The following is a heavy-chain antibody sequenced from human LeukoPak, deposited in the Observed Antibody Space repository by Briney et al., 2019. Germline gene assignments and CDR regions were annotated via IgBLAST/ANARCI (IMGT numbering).Heavy chain of an antibody. CDR1: GFTFSSFA. V-gene: IGHV3-23*01. Sequence: GGSLRLSCAASGFTFSSFAMSWVRQAPGKGLEWVSGTSGSGGNTYYADSVKGRFTISRDNSKNTLYLQMNSLRAEDTAVYYCAKAQGSSYYDFWRGFDPWGQGTLVTVSS. D-gene: IGHD3-3*01. CDR3: AKAQGSSYYDFWRGFDP. CDR2: TSGSGGNT. J-gene: IGHJ5*02.